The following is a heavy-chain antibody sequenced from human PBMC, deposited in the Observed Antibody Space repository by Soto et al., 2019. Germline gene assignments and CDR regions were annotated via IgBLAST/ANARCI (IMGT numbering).Heavy chain of an antibody. CDR1: GGSFSGYY. V-gene: IGHV4-34*01. J-gene: IGHJ4*02. CDR2: INHSGST. CDR3: ARGFSGGSVTTGAYYFDY. D-gene: IGHD4-17*01. Sequence: QVQLQQWGAGLLKPSETLSLTCAVCGGSFSGYYWSWIRQPPGKGLEWIGEINHSGSTNYNPSLKSRVTISVDTSKNQFSLKLSSVTAADTAVYYCARGFSGGSVTTGAYYFDYWGQGTLVTVSS.